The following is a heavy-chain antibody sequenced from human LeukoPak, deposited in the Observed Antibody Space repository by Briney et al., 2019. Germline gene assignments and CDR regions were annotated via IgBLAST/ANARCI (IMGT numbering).Heavy chain of an antibody. Sequence: GGSLRLSCAASGFTFSDYYMSWIRQAPGKGLEWVSYISSSGSTIYYADSVKGRFAISRDNSKNTLYLQMNSLRAEDTAVYYCAKASSRRGYSYGPKTDPLKYYFDYWGQGTLVTVSS. CDR1: GFTFSDYY. CDR2: ISSSGSTI. J-gene: IGHJ4*02. D-gene: IGHD5-18*01. V-gene: IGHV3-11*01. CDR3: AKASSRRGYSYGPKTDPLKYYFDY.